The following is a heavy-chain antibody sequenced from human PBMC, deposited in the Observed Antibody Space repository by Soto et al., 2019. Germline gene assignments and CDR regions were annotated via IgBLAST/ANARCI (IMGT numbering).Heavy chain of an antibody. J-gene: IGHJ6*02. Sequence: QVQLMQSGAEVKKPGSSVKVSCKASGGTFSTSAISWVRQAPGEGLEWVGGIMPIFATPDYAQKFQGRVTISADESTATAYLELTRLTTDDTAVYYCAIDKYPQLIGGNYYYALDVWGQGPAITVSS. D-gene: IGHD1-1*01. CDR3: AIDKYPQLIGGNYYYALDV. V-gene: IGHV1-69*12. CDR1: GGTFSTSA. CDR2: IMPIFATP.